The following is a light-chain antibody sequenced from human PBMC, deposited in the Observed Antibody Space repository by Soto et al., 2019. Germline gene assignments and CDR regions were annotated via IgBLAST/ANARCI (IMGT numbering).Light chain of an antibody. Sequence: EIVLTQSPGTLSLSPGERVTLSCRASQSVSSSYLAWYQQKPGQAPRLLIYGASSRATGIPDRFSGSGSGTDFTLTISRLEAEDFAVYYCQQYGSSRTFGGGTKVEIK. CDR2: GAS. CDR3: QQYGSSRT. V-gene: IGKV3-20*01. CDR1: QSVSSSY. J-gene: IGKJ4*01.